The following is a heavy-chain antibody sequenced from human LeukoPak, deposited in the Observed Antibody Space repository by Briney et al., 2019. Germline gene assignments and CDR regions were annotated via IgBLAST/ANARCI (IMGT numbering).Heavy chain of an antibody. D-gene: IGHD2-15*01. V-gene: IGHV3-30*03. CDR2: ISYDGSNK. J-gene: IGHJ6*02. Sequence: PGGSLRLSCAASGFTFGNYGMHWVRQAPGKGLEWVAVISYDGSNKYYADSVKGRFAISRDNSKNTLYLQMNSLRAEDTAVYYCARDGDITPTDVWGQGTTVTVSS. CDR3: ARDGDITPTDV. CDR1: GFTFGNYG.